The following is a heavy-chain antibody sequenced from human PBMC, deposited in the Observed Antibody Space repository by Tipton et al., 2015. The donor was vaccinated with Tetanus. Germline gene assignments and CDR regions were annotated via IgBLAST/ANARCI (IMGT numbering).Heavy chain of an antibody. CDR3: ARESGGYDYYYYYGMDV. D-gene: IGHD5-12*01. CDR1: GFTFSSYF. Sequence: SLRLSCAASGFTFSSYFMNWVRQAPGKGLEWVSSISSSSSYIYYADSVKGRFTMSRDNAKNSLYLQMNSLRAEDTAVYYCARESGGYDYYYYYGMDVWGQGTTVTVSS. CDR2: ISSSSSYI. V-gene: IGHV3-21*01. J-gene: IGHJ6*02.